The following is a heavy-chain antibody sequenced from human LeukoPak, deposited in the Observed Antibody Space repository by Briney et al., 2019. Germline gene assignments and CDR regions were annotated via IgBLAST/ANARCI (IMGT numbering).Heavy chain of an antibody. CDR2: INPNSGGT. V-gene: IGHV1-2*02. CDR1: GYTFTGYY. CDR3: ARASTNYYDSSGYLSHDPFDI. D-gene: IGHD3-22*01. Sequence: ASVKVSCKASGYTFTGYYMYWVRQAPGQGLEWMGWINPNSGGTKYAQKFQGRVTMTRDTSISTAYMELSRLRSDDTAVYYCARASTNYYDSSGYLSHDPFDIWGQGTMVTVSS. J-gene: IGHJ3*02.